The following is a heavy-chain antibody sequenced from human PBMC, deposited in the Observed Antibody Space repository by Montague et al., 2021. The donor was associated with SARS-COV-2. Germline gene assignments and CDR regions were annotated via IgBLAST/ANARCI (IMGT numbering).Heavy chain of an antibody. CDR1: GFSIGGGDY. J-gene: IGHJ3*02. CDR2: IYHSGAT. Sequence: SETLSLICTVSGFSIGGGDYWGWIRQPPGKGLEWIGCIYHSGATYYNPSLQSRLTMSIDTSTNQFSLRLTSVTAADTAVFFCVREKAGGLRNVFDIWGQGTTVTVSS. V-gene: IGHV4-38-2*02. CDR3: VREKAGGLRNVFDI.